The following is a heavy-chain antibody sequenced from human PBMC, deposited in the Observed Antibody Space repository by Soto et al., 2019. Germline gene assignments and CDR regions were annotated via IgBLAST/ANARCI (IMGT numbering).Heavy chain of an antibody. CDR1: GFTFSDYY. Sequence: QVQLVESGGGLVKPGGSLRLSCAASGFTFSDYYMSWIRQAPGKGLEWVAYISSSSSYTNYADFVKGRFTISRDNAKNSLYLQMNSLRAPDTSVYYCASGRDGSKDYWGQGTLVTVSS. CDR3: ASGRDGSKDY. J-gene: IGHJ4*02. V-gene: IGHV3-11*06. D-gene: IGHD1-26*01. CDR2: ISSSSSYT.